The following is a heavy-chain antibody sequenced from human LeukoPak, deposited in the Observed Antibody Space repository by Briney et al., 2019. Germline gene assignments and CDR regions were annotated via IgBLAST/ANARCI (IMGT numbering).Heavy chain of an antibody. CDR2: INPSGGST. J-gene: IGHJ3*02. Sequence: RASVKVSCKASGYTFTCYYMHWVRQAPGQGLEWMGIINPSGGSTSYAQKFQGRVTMTRDTSISTAYMELSRLRSDDTAVYYCARVHISIAVAGNFKDAFDIWGQGTMVTVSS. D-gene: IGHD6-19*01. CDR3: ARVHISIAVAGNFKDAFDI. V-gene: IGHV1-46*01. CDR1: GYTFTCYY.